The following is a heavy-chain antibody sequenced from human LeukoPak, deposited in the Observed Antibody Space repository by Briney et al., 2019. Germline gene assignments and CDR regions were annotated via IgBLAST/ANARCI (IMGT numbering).Heavy chain of an antibody. CDR3: ARGGAAADPFDY. Sequence: RTGGSLRLSCAASGFTFDDYAMHWVRQAPGKGLEWVSGISWNSGSTGYADSVKGRFTISRDNAKNSLYLQMNSLRAEDTALYHCARGGAAADPFDYWGQGTLVTVSS. D-gene: IGHD6-13*01. CDR2: ISWNSGST. V-gene: IGHV3-20*01. J-gene: IGHJ4*02. CDR1: GFTFDDYA.